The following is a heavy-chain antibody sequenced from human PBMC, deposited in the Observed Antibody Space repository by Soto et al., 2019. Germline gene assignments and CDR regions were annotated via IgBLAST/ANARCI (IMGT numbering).Heavy chain of an antibody. CDR1: GFTFSIYA. J-gene: IGHJ4*02. V-gene: IGHV3-64D*06. CDR2: ISTNGGST. Sequence: GSLRLSSSASGFTFSIYAMHWVRQAPWKGLEYVSSISTNGGSTHYADSVKGRFTISRDNSKNTQYLQMSSLRADDTAVYYCVKGEYYYDSSGYYRFDYWGQGTLVTDCS. CDR3: VKGEYYYDSSGYYRFDY. D-gene: IGHD3-22*01.